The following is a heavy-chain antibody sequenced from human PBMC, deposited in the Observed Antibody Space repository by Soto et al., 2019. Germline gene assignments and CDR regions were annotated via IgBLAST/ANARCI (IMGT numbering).Heavy chain of an antibody. Sequence: EVQLVESGGGLVKPGGSLRLSCAASGFTFSSYSMNWVRQAPGKGLEWVSAISSSSSYIYYADSVKGRFTISRDNAKNSLYLQMNSLRAEDTAVYYCAARRDGYNVGYYYGMDVWGQGTTVTVSS. CDR3: AARRDGYNVGYYYGMDV. V-gene: IGHV3-21*01. CDR2: ISSSSSYI. CDR1: GFTFSSYS. J-gene: IGHJ6*02. D-gene: IGHD5-12*01.